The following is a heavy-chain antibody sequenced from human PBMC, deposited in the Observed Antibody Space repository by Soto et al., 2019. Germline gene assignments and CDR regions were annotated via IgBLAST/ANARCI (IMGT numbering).Heavy chain of an antibody. CDR1: GITFNNYA. CDR3: AKFFVETGSNSGWPWSFHY. V-gene: IGHV3-23*01. J-gene: IGHJ4*02. D-gene: IGHD6-25*01. CDR2: ISGNGGTT. Sequence: EVQLLESGGILVQPGRALRLSCGASGITFNNYARSWVRKSPGQGLDWVSAISGNGGTTYYADSVKGRFTISRDNSKNTLFLQMISLRAEDAAVYYCAKFFVETGSNSGWPWSFHYWGQGTLVTVSS.